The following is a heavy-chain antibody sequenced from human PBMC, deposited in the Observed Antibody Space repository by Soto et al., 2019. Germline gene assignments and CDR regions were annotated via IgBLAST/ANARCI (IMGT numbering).Heavy chain of an antibody. J-gene: IGHJ4*02. V-gene: IGHV3-64*01. Sequence: EVQLVESGGGLVQPGGSLRLSCAASGFTFSGYSMFWVRQAPGKGLEYVSAINTNGGNTFYAKSVKGRFTISRDNYKNTMYLQMGSLRAEDMAVYYCARGRVEDSSGWATYFDYWGQGTLVTVSS. CDR2: INTNGGNT. D-gene: IGHD6-19*01. CDR3: ARGRVEDSSGWATYFDY. CDR1: GFTFSGYS.